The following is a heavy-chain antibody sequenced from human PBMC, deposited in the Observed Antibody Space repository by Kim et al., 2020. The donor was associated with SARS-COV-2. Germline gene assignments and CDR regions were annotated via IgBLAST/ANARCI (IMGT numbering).Heavy chain of an antibody. Sequence: GGSLRLSCAASGFTFSTYGMHWVRQAPGRGLEWVAVIWYDGSNKYYAYSVRGRFTISRDNSKNTLYLQMSSLRAEDTAVYYCARDRGQGYSYGSYYFY. CDR3: ARDRGQGYSYGSYYFY. J-gene: IGHJ4*01. CDR2: IWYDGSNK. V-gene: IGHV3-33*01. CDR1: GFTFSTYG. D-gene: IGHD5-18*01.